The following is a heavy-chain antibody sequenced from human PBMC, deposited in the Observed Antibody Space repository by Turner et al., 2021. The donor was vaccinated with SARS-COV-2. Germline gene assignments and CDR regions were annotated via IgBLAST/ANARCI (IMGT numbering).Heavy chain of an antibody. D-gene: IGHD3-16*01. CDR2: LNPNGGGT. CDR3: ARELAVFSMWGPKYYFDY. Sequence: QVQLVQSGAEVKKPGASVKVSCKASGYTFTGYSMHWVRQAPGQGLEWMRWLNPNGGGTNYAQKLQGRVTMTRDTSISTAYMELSRLRSDDTAGYYCARELAVFSMWGPKYYFDYWGQGTLVTVSS. V-gene: IGHV1-2*02. CDR1: GYTFTGYS. J-gene: IGHJ4*02.